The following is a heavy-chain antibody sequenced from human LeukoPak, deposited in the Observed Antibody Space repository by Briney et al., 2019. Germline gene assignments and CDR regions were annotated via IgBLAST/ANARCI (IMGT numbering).Heavy chain of an antibody. CDR2: ISGSGAGT. V-gene: IGHV3-23*01. D-gene: IGHD6-19*01. Sequence: PGGSLRLSCAASGFTFSSYAMTWVRQAPGKGLEWVSAISGSGAGTYYADSVKGRFTISRDNSKNTLYLQMNSLRAEDTALYYCAKDIFIAVAGWLDYWGQGTLVTVSS. CDR3: AKDIFIAVAGWLDY. J-gene: IGHJ4*02. CDR1: GFTFSSYA.